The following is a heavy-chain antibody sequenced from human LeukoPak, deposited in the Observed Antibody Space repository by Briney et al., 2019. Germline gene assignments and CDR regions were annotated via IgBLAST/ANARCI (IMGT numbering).Heavy chain of an antibody. D-gene: IGHD2-2*01. J-gene: IGHJ4*02. V-gene: IGHV4-31*03. CDR1: GGSISSGGYY. CDR2: IYYSGST. Sequence: PSQTLSLTCTVSGGSISSGGYYWSWIRQHPGKGLEWIGYIYYSGSTYYNPSLKSRVTISVDTSKNQFSLKLSSVTAADTAVYYCARGGEVPAADLDYWGQGTLVTVSS. CDR3: ARGGEVPAADLDY.